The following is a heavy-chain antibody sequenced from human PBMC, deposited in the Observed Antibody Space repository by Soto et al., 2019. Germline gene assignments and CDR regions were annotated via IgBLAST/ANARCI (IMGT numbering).Heavy chain of an antibody. J-gene: IGHJ4*02. CDR3: ARVYYRGYEYFDY. Sequence: GGSLRLSCAASGFTVSSNYMSWVRQAPGKGLEWVSVIYSGGSTYYADSVKGRFTISRHNSKNTLYLQMNSLRAEDTAVYYCARVYYRGYEYFDYWGQGTLVTVSS. CDR2: IYSGGST. V-gene: IGHV3-53*04. D-gene: IGHD5-12*01. CDR1: GFTVSSNY.